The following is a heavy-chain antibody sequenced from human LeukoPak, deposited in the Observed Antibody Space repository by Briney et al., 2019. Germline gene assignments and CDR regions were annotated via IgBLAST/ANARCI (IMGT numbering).Heavy chain of an antibody. J-gene: IGHJ4*02. CDR1: GGSISSYY. D-gene: IGHD6-13*01. CDR3: ARDGGSSWYVFDY. CDR2: IYYSGST. V-gene: IGHV4-59*12. Sequence: PSETLSLTCTVSGGSISSYYWSWIRQPPGKGLEWIGYIYYSGSTNYNPSLKSRVTISVDTSKNQFSLKLSSVTAADTAVYYCARDGGSSWYVFDYWGQGTLVTVSS.